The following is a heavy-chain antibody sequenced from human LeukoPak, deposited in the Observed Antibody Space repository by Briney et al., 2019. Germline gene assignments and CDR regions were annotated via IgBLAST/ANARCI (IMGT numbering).Heavy chain of an antibody. CDR3: ARDRAPGYGSSFDY. D-gene: IGHD6-13*01. CDR2: IKQDGTET. J-gene: IGHJ4*02. Sequence: PGGSLRLSCAASRFTLGFFWMTWVRQAPGKGLEWVASIKQDGTETSYVDSAKGRFPISRDNAKNSRFLHMNSLRGEDTAVYYCARDRAPGYGSSFDYWGQGTLVTVSS. V-gene: IGHV3-7*04. CDR1: RFTLGFFW.